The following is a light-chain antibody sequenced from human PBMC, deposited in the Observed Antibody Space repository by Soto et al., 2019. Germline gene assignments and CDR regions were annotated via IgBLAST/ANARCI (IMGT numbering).Light chain of an antibody. CDR2: GAS. Sequence: EIVLTQSPDTLSLSPGERATLSSRASQSVSSNYLAWYQQKSGQAPRLLIFGASNRATGIPDRFSGSGSGTDFTLTISRLEPEDFAVYYCQQYGSSPLTFGGGTKVEIK. CDR1: QSVSSNY. V-gene: IGKV3-20*01. J-gene: IGKJ4*01. CDR3: QQYGSSPLT.